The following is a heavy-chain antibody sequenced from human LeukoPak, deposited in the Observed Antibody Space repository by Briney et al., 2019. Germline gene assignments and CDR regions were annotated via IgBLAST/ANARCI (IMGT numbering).Heavy chain of an antibody. CDR3: ARVAVAVIRRVDALDI. V-gene: IGHV3-21*01. CDR2: ISSSSSYI. J-gene: IGHJ3*02. D-gene: IGHD6-19*01. CDR1: GFTFSSYS. Sequence: VRSLRLSCAASGFTFSSYSMNWVRQAPGKGLEWVSSISSSSSYIYYADSVKGRFTISRDNAKNSLYLQMNSLRAEDTAVYYCARVAVAVIRRVDALDIWGQGTMVTVSS.